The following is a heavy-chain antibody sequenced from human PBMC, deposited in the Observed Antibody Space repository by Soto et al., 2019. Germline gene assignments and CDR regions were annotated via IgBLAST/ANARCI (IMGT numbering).Heavy chain of an antibody. CDR3: ARAGAFGDTRMVFVH. Sequence: QVHLQESGPGLVRPSETLSLTCTVSGDSVGSGSYYWTWVRQPPGKGLEFVGHIYHTGSTNYTASLMIGLSLAVDTPKNHSFLRLRSVTSADTAMYYCARAGAFGDTRMVFVHWGQGVLATVSS. CDR2: IYHTGST. J-gene: IGHJ4*02. CDR1: GDSVGSGSYY. V-gene: IGHV4-61*03. D-gene: IGHD5-18*01.